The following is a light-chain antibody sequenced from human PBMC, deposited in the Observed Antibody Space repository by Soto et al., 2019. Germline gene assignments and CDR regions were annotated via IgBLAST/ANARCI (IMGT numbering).Light chain of an antibody. CDR3: QSYDSSLSGYV. CDR2: GNS. CDR1: SSNIGAGYD. Sequence: QSVLTQTPSVSGAPGQSVTISCTGSSSNIGAGYDVHWYQQLPGTAPKLLIYGNSKRPSGVPDRFSGSKSGTSASLAITGLQAEDEADYYCQSYDSSLSGYVFGTGNKVTVL. V-gene: IGLV1-40*01. J-gene: IGLJ1*01.